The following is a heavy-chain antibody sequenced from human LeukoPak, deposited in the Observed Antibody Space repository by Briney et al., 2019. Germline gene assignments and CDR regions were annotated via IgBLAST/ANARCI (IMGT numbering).Heavy chain of an antibody. CDR1: GGSFSGYY. J-gene: IGHJ5*02. Sequence: SETLSLTCAVYGGSFSGYYWSWIRQPPGKGLEWIGEINHSGSTNCNPSLKSRVTISVDTSKNQFSLKLSSVTAADTAVYYCARDYCSGGSCYPLNWFDPWGQGTLVTVSS. V-gene: IGHV4-34*01. D-gene: IGHD2-15*01. CDR3: ARDYCSGGSCYPLNWFDP. CDR2: INHSGST.